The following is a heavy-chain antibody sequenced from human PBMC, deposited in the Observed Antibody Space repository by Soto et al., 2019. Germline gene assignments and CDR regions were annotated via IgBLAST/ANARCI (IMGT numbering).Heavy chain of an antibody. Sequence: GGSLRLSCAASGFTFSSYGMHWVRQAPGKGLDWVAVISYDGSNKYYADSVKGRFTISRDNSKNTLYLQMNSLRAEDTAVYYCAKDRDYGDYLYYYYGMDVWGQGTTVTVSS. CDR2: ISYDGSNK. J-gene: IGHJ6*02. D-gene: IGHD4-17*01. V-gene: IGHV3-30*18. CDR3: AKDRDYGDYLYYYYGMDV. CDR1: GFTFSSYG.